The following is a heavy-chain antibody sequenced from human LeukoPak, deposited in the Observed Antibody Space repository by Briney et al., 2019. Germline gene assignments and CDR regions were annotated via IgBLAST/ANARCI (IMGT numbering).Heavy chain of an antibody. V-gene: IGHV3-23*01. CDR2: ISGSSGST. CDR3: ARDPDNWNYFDY. Sequence: SGGSLRLSCAASGFTFSSNAMTWVRQAPGKGLEWVSTISGSSGSTYYADSVKGRFTISRDNAKNTLYLQMNSLRAEDTAVYYCARDPDNWNYFDYWGQGTLVTVSS. J-gene: IGHJ4*02. CDR1: GFTFSSNA. D-gene: IGHD1-20*01.